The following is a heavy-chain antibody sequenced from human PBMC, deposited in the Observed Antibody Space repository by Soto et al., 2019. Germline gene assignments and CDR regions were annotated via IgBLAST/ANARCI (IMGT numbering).Heavy chain of an antibody. CDR2: IYHTGGR. J-gene: IGHJ3*02. V-gene: IGHV4-4*02. D-gene: IGHD3-22*01. Sequence: SETLSLTCFVSGGSINNTYWWSWVSQAPEKGLEWIGEIYHTGGRSYMPSLRGRITLSVDTSKNQFSLKLNSVTPEDTAVYYCARASYYDSSGHRAFDIWGQGTMVTVSS. CDR1: GGSINNTYW. CDR3: ARASYYDSSGHRAFDI.